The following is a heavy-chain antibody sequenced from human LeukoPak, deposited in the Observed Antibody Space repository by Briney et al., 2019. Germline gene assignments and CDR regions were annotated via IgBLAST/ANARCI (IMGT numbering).Heavy chain of an antibody. D-gene: IGHD3/OR15-3a*01. CDR2: INHSGST. J-gene: IGHJ2*01. V-gene: IGHV4-34*01. Sequence: SETLSLTCAVYGGSFSGYYWSWIRQPPGKGLEWIGEINHSGSTNYNPSLKSRVTISVDTSKNQFSLKLSSVTAADTAVYYCARGVDWIWYFDLWGRGTLVTVSS. CDR1: GGSFSGYY. CDR3: ARGVDWIWYFDL.